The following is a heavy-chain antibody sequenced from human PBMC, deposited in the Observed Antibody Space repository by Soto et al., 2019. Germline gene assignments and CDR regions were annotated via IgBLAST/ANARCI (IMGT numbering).Heavy chain of an antibody. V-gene: IGHV4-31*03. D-gene: IGHD3-10*01. CDR1: GGSISSGAYY. J-gene: IGHJ4*02. CDR2: IYYSGST. CDR3: ARGNQRHYYGLIGYLLDY. Sequence: PSETLSLTCSVSGGSISSGAYYWYWIRQHPGKGLESIGYIYYSGSTYYNPSLKSRVTISVDTSKNQFFLKLSSVTAADTAVYYCARGNQRHYYGLIGYLLDYWGQGTLVTVSS.